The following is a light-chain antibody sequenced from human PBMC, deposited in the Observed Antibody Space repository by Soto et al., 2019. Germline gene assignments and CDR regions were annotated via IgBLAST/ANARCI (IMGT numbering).Light chain of an antibody. Sequence: QSVLTQPPSVSAAPGQKVTISCSGSSSNIGNNYVSWYQRLPGTAPKLLIYDNNKRPSGIPDRFSGSQSGTSATLGITGLQTGDEADYYCGTWDSGLSAVFGGGTKLTVL. CDR3: GTWDSGLSAV. V-gene: IGLV1-51*01. CDR2: DNN. CDR1: SSNIGNNY. J-gene: IGLJ2*01.